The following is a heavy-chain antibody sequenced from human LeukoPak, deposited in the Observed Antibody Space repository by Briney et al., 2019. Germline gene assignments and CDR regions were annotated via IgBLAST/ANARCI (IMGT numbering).Heavy chain of an antibody. CDR3: ARDLYCSSTSCHDY. CDR2: INPNSGGT. CDR1: GYTFTGYY. V-gene: IGHV1-2*02. J-gene: IGHJ4*02. D-gene: IGHD2-2*01. Sequence: ASVKVSYKASGYTFTGYYMHWVRQAPGQGLEWMGWINPNSGGTNYAQKFQGRVTMTRDTSISTAYMELSRPRSDDTAVYYCARDLYCSSTSCHDYWGQGTLVTVSS.